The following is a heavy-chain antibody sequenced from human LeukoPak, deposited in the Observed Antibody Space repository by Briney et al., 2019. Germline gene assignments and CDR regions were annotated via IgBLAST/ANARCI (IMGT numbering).Heavy chain of an antibody. V-gene: IGHV3-23*01. J-gene: IGHJ3*02. Sequence: GGSLGLSCAASGFSFSDYAMSWVRQAPGKGLEWVSGFSESFSGSGGKTHSADSVKGRFTISRDNSKKMLYLQMNSLRGDDTAVYFCAKGKINHEGAFDIWGQGTLVTVSS. CDR3: AKGKINHEGAFDI. CDR1: GFSFSDYA. CDR2: FSESFSGSGGKT.